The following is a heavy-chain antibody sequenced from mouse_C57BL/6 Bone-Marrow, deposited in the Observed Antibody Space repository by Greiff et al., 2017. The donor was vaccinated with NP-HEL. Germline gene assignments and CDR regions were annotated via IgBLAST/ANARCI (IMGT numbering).Heavy chain of an antibody. CDR2: IHPNSGST. V-gene: IGHV1-64*01. J-gene: IGHJ2*01. Sequence: QVQLQQPGAELVKPGASVKLSCKASGYTFTSYWMHWVKQRPGQGLEWIGMIHPNSGSTNYNEKFKSKATLTVDKSSSTAYMQLSSLSSDDSAVYYCATGGWLLRDYWGQGTTLTVSS. CDR3: ATGGWLLRDY. CDR1: GYTFTSYW. D-gene: IGHD2-3*01.